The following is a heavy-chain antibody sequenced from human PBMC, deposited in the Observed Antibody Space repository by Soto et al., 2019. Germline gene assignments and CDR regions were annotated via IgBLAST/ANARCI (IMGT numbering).Heavy chain of an antibody. D-gene: IGHD2-15*01. J-gene: IGHJ4*02. Sequence: SETLSFTCAVYGGYFSGYYWSWIRQPPGKGLEWIGEINHSGSTNYNPSLKSRVTISVDTSKNQFSLKLSSVTAADTAVYYCARNTLKADYWGQGTLVTVSS. V-gene: IGHV4-34*01. CDR1: GGYFSGYY. CDR3: ARNTLKADY. CDR2: INHSGST.